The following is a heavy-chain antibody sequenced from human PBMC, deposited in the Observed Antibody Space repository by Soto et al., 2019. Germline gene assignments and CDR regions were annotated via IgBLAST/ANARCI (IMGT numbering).Heavy chain of an antibody. CDR2: IYYSGST. Sequence: QVQLQESGPGLVKPSETLSLTCTVSGGSISSYYWSWIRQPPGKGLEWIGYIYYSGSTNYNPSLMSRVTISVDTSKNQFSLKLSSVTAADTAVYYCAREVDAAAFDYWGQGTLVTVSS. V-gene: IGHV4-59*01. CDR3: AREVDAAAFDY. CDR1: GGSISSYY. D-gene: IGHD5-12*01. J-gene: IGHJ4*02.